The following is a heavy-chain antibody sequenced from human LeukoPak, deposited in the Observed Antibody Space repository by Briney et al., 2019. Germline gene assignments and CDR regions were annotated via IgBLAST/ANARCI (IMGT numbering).Heavy chain of an antibody. CDR1: GFTFSSYW. CDR3: ARDADYDILTGYYGAQGPFDY. V-gene: IGHV3-7*01. CDR2: IKQDGSGK. Sequence: GGSLRLSCAASGFTFSSYWMSWVRQAPGKGLEWVANIKQDGSGKYYVDSVKGRFTISRDNAKNSLYLQMNSLRAEDTAVYYCARDADYDILTGYYGAQGPFDYWGQGTLVTVSS. D-gene: IGHD3-9*01. J-gene: IGHJ4*02.